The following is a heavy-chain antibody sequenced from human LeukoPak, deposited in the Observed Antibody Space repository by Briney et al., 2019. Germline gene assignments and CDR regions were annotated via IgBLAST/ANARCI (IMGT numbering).Heavy chain of an antibody. J-gene: IGHJ3*01. D-gene: IGHD3-10*01. Sequence: PSETLSLTCTVSGGSISSSSYYWGWIRQPPGKGLEWIGSIYYSGSTYYNPSLKSRVTISVDTSKNQFSLKLSSVTAADTAVYYCARDGDYYGSGSRHPPTGFDPWGQGTMVTVSS. CDR2: IYYSGST. CDR1: GGSISSSSYY. V-gene: IGHV4-39*07. CDR3: ARDGDYYGSGSRHPPTGFDP.